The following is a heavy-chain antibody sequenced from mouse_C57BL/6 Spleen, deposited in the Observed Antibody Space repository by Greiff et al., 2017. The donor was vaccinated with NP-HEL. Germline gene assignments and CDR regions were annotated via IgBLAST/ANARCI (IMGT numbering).Heavy chain of an antibody. CDR3: TGRGISVYEY. D-gene: IGHD1-1*01. V-gene: IGHV1-15*01. CDR2: IDPETGGT. CDR1: GYTFTDYE. J-gene: IGHJ4*01. Sequence: VQLQQSGAELVRPGASVTLSCKASGYTFTDYEMHWVKQTPVHGLEWIGAIDPETGGTAYNQKFKGKAILTADKSSSTAYMELRSLPSEVSAVYYCTGRGISVYEYWGQGTSVTVSS.